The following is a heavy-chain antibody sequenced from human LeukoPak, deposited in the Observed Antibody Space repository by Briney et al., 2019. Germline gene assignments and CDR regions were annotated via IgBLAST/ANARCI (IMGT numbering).Heavy chain of an antibody. CDR3: ARDDPVHCSSTSCYRVDYYYYYYMDV. J-gene: IGHJ6*03. CDR2: IIPIFGTA. V-gene: IGHV1-69*13. D-gene: IGHD2-2*02. Sequence: ASVKVSCKASGGTFSSYAISWVRQAPGQGLEWMGGIIPIFGTANYAQKFQGRVTITADESTSTAYMELSSLRSEDTAVYYCARDDPVHCSSTSCYRVDYYYYYYMDVWGKGTTVTVSS. CDR1: GGTFSSYA.